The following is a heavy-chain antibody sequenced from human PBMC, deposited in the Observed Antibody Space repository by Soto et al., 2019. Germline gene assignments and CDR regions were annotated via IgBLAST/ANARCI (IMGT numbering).Heavy chain of an antibody. CDR1: GGTFSSYA. V-gene: IGHV1-69*13. J-gene: IGHJ4*02. D-gene: IGHD1-26*01. Sequence: ASVKVSYKASGGTFSSYAISWVRQAPGQGLEWMGGIIPIFGTANYAQKFQGRVTITADESTSTAYMELSSLRSEDTAVYYCARDPGGSYPFDYWGQGTLVTVSS. CDR3: ARDPGGSYPFDY. CDR2: IIPIFGTA.